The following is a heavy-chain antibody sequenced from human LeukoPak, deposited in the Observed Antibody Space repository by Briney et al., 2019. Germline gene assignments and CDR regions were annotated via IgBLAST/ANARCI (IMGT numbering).Heavy chain of an antibody. CDR2: INHSGST. V-gene: IGHV4-34*01. CDR1: GGSFSGYY. J-gene: IGHJ6*03. D-gene: IGHD3-3*01. Sequence: SETLSLTCAVYGGSFSGYYWSWIRQPPGKGLEWIGEINHSGSTNYNPSLKSRVTISVDTSKNQFSLKLSSVTAADTAVYYCARGYFWSYHYMDVWGKGTTVTVSS. CDR3: ARGYFWSYHYMDV.